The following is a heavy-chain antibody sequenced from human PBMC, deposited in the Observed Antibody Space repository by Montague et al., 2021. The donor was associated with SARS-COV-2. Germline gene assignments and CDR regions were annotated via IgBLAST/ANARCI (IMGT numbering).Heavy chain of an antibody. J-gene: IGHJ6*02. V-gene: IGHV4-39*07. CDR1: GGSISSSSYY. D-gene: IGHD2-2*02. CDR2: IYYSGST. Sequence: SETLSLTCTVSGGSISSSSYYWGWIRQPPGKGLEWIGSIYYSGSTYYNPSHKSRVTISVDTSKNQSSLKLNSVTAADTAVYYCARDPSRQLLLYPVGDYYYGMDGWGQGTTVTVSS. CDR3: ARDPSRQLLLYPVGDYYYGMDG.